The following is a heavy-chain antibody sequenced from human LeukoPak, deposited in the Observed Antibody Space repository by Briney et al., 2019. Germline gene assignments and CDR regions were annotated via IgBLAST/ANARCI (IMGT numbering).Heavy chain of an antibody. J-gene: IGHJ3*02. CDR1: GFTFSSYW. V-gene: IGHV3-74*01. CDR2: INSDGSST. Sequence: GGSLRLSCAASGFTFSSYWMHWVRQAPGKGLVWVSRINSDGSSTSYADSVKGRFTISRDNAKNTLYLQMNSLRAEDTAVYYCARGSLPIGQWLVRGAFDIWGQGTMVTVSS. CDR3: ARGSLPIGQWLVRGAFDI. D-gene: IGHD6-19*01.